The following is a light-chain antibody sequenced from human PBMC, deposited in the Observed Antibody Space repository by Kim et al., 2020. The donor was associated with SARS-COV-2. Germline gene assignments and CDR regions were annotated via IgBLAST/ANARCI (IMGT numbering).Light chain of an antibody. V-gene: IGLV1-47*01. CDR1: SSNIGSNY. Sequence: VTISCSGSSSNIGSNYVYWYQQLPGTAPKLLIYRNNQRPSGVPDRFSGSKSGTSASLAISGLRSEDEADYYCAAWDDSLSGLYVFGTGTKVTVL. CDR3: AAWDDSLSGLYV. CDR2: RNN. J-gene: IGLJ1*01.